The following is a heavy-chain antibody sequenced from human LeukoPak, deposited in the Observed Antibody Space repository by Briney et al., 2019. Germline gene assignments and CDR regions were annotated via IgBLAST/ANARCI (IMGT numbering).Heavy chain of an antibody. CDR2: ISSSGYI. Sequence: GGSLRLSCAASGFTFNSYSMYWVRQAPGKGLEWVSSISSSGYIYHADSVRGRFTISRDNAKNSLYLQMNSLRAEDTAVYYCAREYSGSYQENPFDPWGQGTLVTVSS. CDR3: AREYSGSYQENPFDP. V-gene: IGHV3-21*01. D-gene: IGHD1-26*01. J-gene: IGHJ5*02. CDR1: GFTFNSYS.